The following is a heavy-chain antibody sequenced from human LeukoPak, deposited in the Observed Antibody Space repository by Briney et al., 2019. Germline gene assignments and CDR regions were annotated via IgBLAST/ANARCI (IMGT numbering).Heavy chain of an antibody. J-gene: IGHJ6*02. V-gene: IGHV3-23*01. Sequence: GSLRLSCAASGFTFSSYAMSWVRQAPGKGLEWVSAISGSGGSTYYADSVKGRFTISRDNSKNTLYLQMNSLRAEDTAVYYCAKVLRAYDSYYYYGMDVWGQGTTVTVSS. CDR1: GFTFSSYA. D-gene: IGHD2-15*01. CDR2: ISGSGGST. CDR3: AKVLRAYDSYYYYGMDV.